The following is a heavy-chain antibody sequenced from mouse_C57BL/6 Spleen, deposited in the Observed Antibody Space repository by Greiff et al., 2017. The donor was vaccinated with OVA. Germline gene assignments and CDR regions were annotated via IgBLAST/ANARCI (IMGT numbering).Heavy chain of an antibody. CDR3: VRHNSYAMDY. CDR1: GFSFNTYA. CDR2: IRSKSNNYAT. Sequence: DVKLQESGGGLVQPKGSLKLSCAASGFSFNTYAMNWVRQAPGKGLEWVARIRSKSNNYATYYADSVKDRFTISRDDSESMLYLQMNNLKTEDTAMYYCVRHNSYAMDYWGQGTSVTVSS. J-gene: IGHJ4*01. V-gene: IGHV10-1*01.